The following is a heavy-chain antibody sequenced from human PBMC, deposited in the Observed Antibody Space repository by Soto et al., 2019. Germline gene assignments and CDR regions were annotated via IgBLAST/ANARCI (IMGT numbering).Heavy chain of an antibody. CDR2: IYYSGST. V-gene: IGHV4-39*01. J-gene: IGHJ4*02. CDR1: GDSISSRSYY. D-gene: IGHD2-21*02. Sequence: SETLSLTCTVTGDSISSRSYYWGWIRQPPGKGLEWIGSIYYSGSTYNNPSLRSRVSMSIDTSKDQFSLKLKSVTAADTALYFCARQRTSVVTQAYFDVWGPGFLVTV. CDR3: ARQRTSVVTQAYFDV.